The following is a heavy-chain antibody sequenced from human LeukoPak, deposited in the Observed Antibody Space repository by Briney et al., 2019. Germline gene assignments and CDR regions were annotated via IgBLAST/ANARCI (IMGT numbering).Heavy chain of an antibody. CDR2: IYYSGST. V-gene: IGHV4-59*01. CDR1: GGSISSYY. D-gene: IGHD5-18*01. Sequence: PSETLSLTXTVSGGSISSYYWSWIRQPPGKGLEWIGYIYYSGSTNYNPSLKSRVTISVDTSKNQFSLKLSSVTAADTAVYYCARERSTAMADYWGQGTLVTVSS. CDR3: ARERSTAMADY. J-gene: IGHJ4*02.